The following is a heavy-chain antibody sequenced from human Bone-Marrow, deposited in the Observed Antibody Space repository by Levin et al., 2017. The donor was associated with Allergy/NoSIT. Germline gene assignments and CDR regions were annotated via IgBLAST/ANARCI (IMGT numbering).Heavy chain of an antibody. CDR2: IKQDGSEK. V-gene: IGHV3-7*04. CDR1: GFTFSSYW. D-gene: IGHD5-12*01. Sequence: GGSLRLSCAASGFTFSSYWMSWVRQAPGKGLEWVANIKQDGSEKYYVDSVKGRFTISRDNAKNSLYLQMNSLRAEDTAVYYCATDIVASYYYYGMDVWGQGTTVTVSS. J-gene: IGHJ6*02. CDR3: ATDIVASYYYYGMDV.